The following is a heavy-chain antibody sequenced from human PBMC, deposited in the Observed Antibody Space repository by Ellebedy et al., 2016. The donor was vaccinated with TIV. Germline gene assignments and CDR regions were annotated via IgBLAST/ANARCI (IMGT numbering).Heavy chain of an antibody. CDR2: IYTSGST. Sequence: SETLSLTXTVSGGSISSSSYYWGWIRQPPGKGLEWIGRIYTSGSTNYNPSLKSRVTMSVDTSKNQFSLKLSSVTAADTAVYYCARDIRVPGSSSWPYNWFDPWGQGTLVTVSS. D-gene: IGHD6-13*01. J-gene: IGHJ5*02. CDR1: GGSISSSSYY. V-gene: IGHV4-39*07. CDR3: ARDIRVPGSSSWPYNWFDP.